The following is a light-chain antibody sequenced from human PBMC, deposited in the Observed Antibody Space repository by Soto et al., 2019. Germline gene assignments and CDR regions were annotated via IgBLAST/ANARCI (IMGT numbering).Light chain of an antibody. CDR1: SSDVGAYNY. CDR2: EVS. CDR3: SSYTSSNTLV. J-gene: IGLJ2*01. V-gene: IGLV2-14*01. Sequence: QSALTQPPSVSGSPGQSITISCTGTSSDVGAYNYVSWYQQHPGKAPQLMIFEVSDRPSGVSNRFAGSKSGNTASLTISGLQAEDEADYYCSSYTSSNTLVFGGGTKLTVL.